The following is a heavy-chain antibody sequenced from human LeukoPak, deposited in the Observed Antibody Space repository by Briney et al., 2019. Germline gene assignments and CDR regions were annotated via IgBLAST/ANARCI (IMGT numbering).Heavy chain of an antibody. CDR2: IIPVFDTA. V-gene: IGHV1-69*05. Sequence: SVKVSCKASGDTFSNYDVTWVRQAPGQGLEWMGRIIPVFDTAKYAQNFQGRVTMTTDESSSTAYMELYSLRSEDTAVYYCALSADKQMVYFDFWGQGTLVTVSS. J-gene: IGHJ4*02. D-gene: IGHD6-13*01. CDR3: ALSADKQMVYFDF. CDR1: GDTFSNYD.